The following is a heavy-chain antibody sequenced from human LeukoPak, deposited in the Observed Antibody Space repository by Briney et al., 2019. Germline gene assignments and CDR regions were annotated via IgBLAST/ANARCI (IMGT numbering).Heavy chain of an antibody. D-gene: IGHD3-10*01. V-gene: IGHV4-34*01. Sequence: SETLSLTCAVYGGSFSGYYWSWIRQPPGKGLEWIGEISHSGSTNYNPSLKSRVTIPVDTSKNQFSLKLSSVTAADTAVYYCARGLLLWFGELSFFDYWGQGTLVTVSS. CDR1: GGSFSGYY. J-gene: IGHJ4*02. CDR2: ISHSGST. CDR3: ARGLLLWFGELSFFDY.